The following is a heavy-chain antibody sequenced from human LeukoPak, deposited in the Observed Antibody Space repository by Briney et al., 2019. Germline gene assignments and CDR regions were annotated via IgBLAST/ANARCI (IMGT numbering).Heavy chain of an antibody. CDR1: GYSFTDYY. CDR2: INPNSGGT. J-gene: IGHJ5*02. Sequence: ASVKVSCKTSGYSFTDYYMHWVRQAPGQGLEWMGRINPNSGGTSSAQKFQGRVTMTRDTSITTVYMGVSWLTSDDTAIYYCARADRLHGGPYLIGPWGQGTLVTVSS. D-gene: IGHD2-21*01. CDR3: ARADRLHGGPYLIGP. V-gene: IGHV1-2*06.